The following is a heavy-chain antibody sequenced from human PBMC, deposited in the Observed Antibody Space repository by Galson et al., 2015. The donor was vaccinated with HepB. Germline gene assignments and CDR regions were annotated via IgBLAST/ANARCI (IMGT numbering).Heavy chain of an antibody. J-gene: IGHJ3*02. Sequence: SVKVSCKASGYTFTGYYMHWVRQAPGQGLEWMGWINPNSGGTNYAQKFQGRVTMTRDTTISTAYMELSRLRSDDTAVYYCARASRDSSGYYPHAFDIWGQGTMVTVSS. V-gene: IGHV1-2*02. CDR1: GYTFTGYY. D-gene: IGHD3-22*01. CDR3: ARASRDSSGYYPHAFDI. CDR2: INPNSGGT.